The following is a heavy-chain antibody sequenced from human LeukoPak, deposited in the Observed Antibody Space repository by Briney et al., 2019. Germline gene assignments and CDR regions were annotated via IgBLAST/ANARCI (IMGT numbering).Heavy chain of an antibody. V-gene: IGHV4-31*03. CDR2: IYYSGST. D-gene: IGHD3-22*01. CDR1: GGSISSGDYY. J-gene: IGHJ4*02. CDR3: ARASVDYYDSSGYLFDY. Sequence: PSETLSLTCTVSGGSISSGDYYWSWIRQHPGEGLEWIGYIYYSGSTYYNPSLKSRVTISVDTSKNQFSLKLSSVTAADTAVYYCARASVDYYDSSGYLFDYWGQGTLVTVSS.